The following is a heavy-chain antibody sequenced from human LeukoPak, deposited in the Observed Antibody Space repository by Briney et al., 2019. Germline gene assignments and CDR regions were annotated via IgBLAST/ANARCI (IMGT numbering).Heavy chain of an antibody. V-gene: IGHV5-51*01. CDR3: ARALVGAATLSN. CDR1: GYSFTTYW. CDR2: IYPGDSDT. D-gene: IGHD1-26*01. J-gene: IGHJ4*02. Sequence: GESLKISCKGSGYSFTTYWIAWVRQMPGKGLEWMGVIYPGDSDTRYSPSFQGQVTLSADKSISTAYLQWSSLKASDTAIYYCARALVGAATLSNWGQGTLVTVSS.